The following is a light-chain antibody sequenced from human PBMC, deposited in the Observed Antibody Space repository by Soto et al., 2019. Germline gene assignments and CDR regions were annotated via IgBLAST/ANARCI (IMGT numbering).Light chain of an antibody. CDR3: QLYGGSPEWT. Sequence: DIVLTQSPGTLSLSPGERATLSCRASQNVDSSSLAWYQQTPGQAPRLLIAGASSRATGIPDRFSGSGSGKDFTLTISRLEPDDFAVYYCQLYGGSPEWTFGQGTKVEIK. CDR1: QNVDSSS. CDR2: GAS. V-gene: IGKV3-20*01. J-gene: IGKJ1*01.